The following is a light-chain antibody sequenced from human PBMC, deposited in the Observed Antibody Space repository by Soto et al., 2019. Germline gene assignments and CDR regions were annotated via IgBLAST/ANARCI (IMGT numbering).Light chain of an antibody. V-gene: IGKV1-5*01. Sequence: DIQMTQSPSTLSASVGDRVAITCRASQNIGTSLAWYQQTPGKAPKLLISDASILESGVPSRFGGSGSGTEFTLSITSLQPDDFATYYCQQYNTFLTFGGGTKVDIK. CDR1: QNIGTS. J-gene: IGKJ4*01. CDR2: DAS. CDR3: QQYNTFLT.